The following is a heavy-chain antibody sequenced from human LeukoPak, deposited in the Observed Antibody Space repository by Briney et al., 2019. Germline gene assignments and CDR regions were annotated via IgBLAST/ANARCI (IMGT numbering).Heavy chain of an antibody. D-gene: IGHD6-6*01. CDR2: ISSSSSYI. CDR1: GFTFSSYS. V-gene: IGHV3-21*01. Sequence: PGGSLRLSCAASGFTFSSYSMNWVRQAPGKGLEWVSSISSSSSYIYYADSVKGRFTISRDNAKNSLYLQMNSLRAEDTAVYYCARDRDRIAARGGFDYWGQGTLVTVSS. J-gene: IGHJ4*02. CDR3: ARDRDRIAARGGFDY.